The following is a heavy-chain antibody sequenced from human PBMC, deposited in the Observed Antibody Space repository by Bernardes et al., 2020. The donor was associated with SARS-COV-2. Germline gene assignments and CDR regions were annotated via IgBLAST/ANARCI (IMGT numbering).Heavy chain of an antibody. CDR1: GFTFSNHY. Sequence: GGSLRLSCAASGFTFSNHYTSWVRQAPGKGLEWVSYSSGNSGYTNYADSVKGRFTISRDNSKNTLYLQMNSLRAEDTAVYYCAKGVQLWSKTPPYYYYGMDVWGQGTSVTVSS. V-gene: IGHV3-11*06. D-gene: IGHD5-18*01. CDR3: AKGVQLWSKTPPYYYYGMDV. CDR2: SSGNSGYT. J-gene: IGHJ6*02.